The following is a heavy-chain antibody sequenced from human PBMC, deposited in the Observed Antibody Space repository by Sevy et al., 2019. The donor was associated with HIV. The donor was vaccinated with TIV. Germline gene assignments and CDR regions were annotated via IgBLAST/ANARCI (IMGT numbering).Heavy chain of an antibody. Sequence: ASVKVSCKASGYTFTNYGISWVRQAPGQGLEWMGWINPHNGNTKYAQKLQGRVTMTTDTSTNTAYMEGRSLGSDDTAVYYCAREGTLVTMIIWGQGTLVTVSS. J-gene: IGHJ4*02. CDR2: INPHNGNT. CDR3: AREGTLVTMII. CDR1: GYTFTNYG. V-gene: IGHV1-18*01. D-gene: IGHD3-22*01.